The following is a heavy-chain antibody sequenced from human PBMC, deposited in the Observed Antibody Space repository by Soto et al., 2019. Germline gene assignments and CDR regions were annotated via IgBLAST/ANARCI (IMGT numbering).Heavy chain of an antibody. CDR2: ISSSSSYI. CDR3: ASDAGTGEWYFDY. J-gene: IGHJ4*02. Sequence: GGSLRLSCAASGFTFSSYSMNWVRQAPGKGLEWVSSISSSSSYIYYADSVKGRFTISRDNAKNSLYLQMNSLRAEDTAVYYCASDAGTGEWYFDYWGQGTLVTVSS. V-gene: IGHV3-21*01. D-gene: IGHD7-27*01. CDR1: GFTFSSYS.